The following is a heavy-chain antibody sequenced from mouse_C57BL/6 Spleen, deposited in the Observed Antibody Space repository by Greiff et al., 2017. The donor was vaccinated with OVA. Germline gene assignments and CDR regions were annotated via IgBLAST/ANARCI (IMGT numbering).Heavy chain of an antibody. CDR1: GYTFTSYW. CDR3: ASSYSNFAY. D-gene: IGHD2-5*01. CDR2: IDPSDSYT. Sequence: QVQLQQPGAELVRPGTSVKLSCKASGYTFTSYWMHWVKQRPGQGLEWIGVIDPSDSYTNSNQKFKGKATLTVDTSSSTAYMQLSSLTSEDSAVYYCASSYSNFAYWGQGTLVTVSA. V-gene: IGHV1-59*01. J-gene: IGHJ3*01.